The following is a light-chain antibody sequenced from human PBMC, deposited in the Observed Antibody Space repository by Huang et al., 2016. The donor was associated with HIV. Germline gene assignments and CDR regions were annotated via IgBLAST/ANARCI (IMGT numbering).Light chain of an antibody. CDR3: MQSLQTPRT. J-gene: IGKJ2*01. Sequence: DIVLSQSPLSLPVTPGESASISCRSSQSLLNSNGYNYLGWYLQKPGQSPQLLIYLGSMRAPGVPDRFSGSGSGTDFTLKISRMEAEDVGVYYCMQSLQTPRTFGQGTKVEIK. CDR2: LGS. V-gene: IGKV2-28*01. CDR1: QSLLNSNGYNY.